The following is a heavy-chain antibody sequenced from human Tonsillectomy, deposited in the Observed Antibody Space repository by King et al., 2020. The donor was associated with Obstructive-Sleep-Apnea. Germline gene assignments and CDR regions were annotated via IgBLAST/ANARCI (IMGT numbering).Heavy chain of an antibody. CDR3: ARSFGAYYYDSSGYYAFDI. CDR1: GYTFTSYG. J-gene: IGHJ3*02. CDR2: ISAYNGNT. Sequence: QLVQSGAEVKKPGASVKVSCKASGYTFTSYGISWVRQAPGQGLEWMGWISAYNGNTNYAQKLQGRVTMTTDTSTSTAYMELRGLRSDDTAVYYCARSFGAYYYDSSGYYAFDIWGQGTMVTVSS. D-gene: IGHD3-22*01. V-gene: IGHV1-18*01.